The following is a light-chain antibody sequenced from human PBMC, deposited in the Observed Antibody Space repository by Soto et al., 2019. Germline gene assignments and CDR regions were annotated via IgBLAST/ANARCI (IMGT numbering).Light chain of an antibody. V-gene: IGKV1-12*01. CDR2: AAS. Sequence: DIQMTHSPSSVSASVGARVTITCRSSPCISSWLAWYQQKPGKAPKLLIYAASSLQSGVPSRFSGSGSGTDFTLTISRLQPEYFATYYCQQANSFLSWTFGQGTKVAIK. CDR1: PCISSW. CDR3: QQANSFLSWT. J-gene: IGKJ1*01.